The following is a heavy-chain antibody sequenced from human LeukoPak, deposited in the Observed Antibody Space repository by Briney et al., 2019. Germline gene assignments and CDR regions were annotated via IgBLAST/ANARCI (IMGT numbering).Heavy chain of an antibody. J-gene: IGHJ4*02. Sequence: PGGSLRLSCAASGFTFSSYAMHWVRQAPGKGLEYVSAISSNGGSTYYANSVKGRFTISRDNSKNTLYLQMNSLRAEDTAVYYCARGFLDYYDSSGYSHLFDYWGQGTLVTVSS. CDR2: ISSNGGST. D-gene: IGHD3-22*01. CDR1: GFTFSSYA. V-gene: IGHV3-64*01. CDR3: ARGFLDYYDSSGYSHLFDY.